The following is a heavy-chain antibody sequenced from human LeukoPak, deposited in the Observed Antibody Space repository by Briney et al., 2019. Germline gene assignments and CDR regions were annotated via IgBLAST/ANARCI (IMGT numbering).Heavy chain of an antibody. J-gene: IGHJ4*02. CDR2: IYTSRST. CDR1: GGSFSGYY. Sequence: SETLSLTCAVYGGSFSGYYWSWIRQPPGQGPECIRSIYTSRSTNHNPALKNRVTVAVDTSKNQFSLKVSSVTAADPAVYYCAREGHSRFDYWGQGTPVTVSS. D-gene: IGHD6-13*01. V-gene: IGHV4-59*10. CDR3: AREGHSRFDY.